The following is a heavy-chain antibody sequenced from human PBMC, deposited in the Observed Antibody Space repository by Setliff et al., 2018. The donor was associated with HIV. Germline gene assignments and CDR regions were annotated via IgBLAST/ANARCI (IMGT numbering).Heavy chain of an antibody. Sequence: ASVKVSCKASGYTLTSYGISWVRQAPGQGLEWMGWISAYNGNTNYAQKVQGRVTMTTDTSTTTAYMELSSLRSEDTAVYYCARIPNHSSGFDYWGQGTPVTVSS. CDR2: ISAYNGNT. D-gene: IGHD3-22*01. J-gene: IGHJ4*02. V-gene: IGHV1-18*01. CDR3: ARIPNHSSGFDY. CDR1: GYTLTSYG.